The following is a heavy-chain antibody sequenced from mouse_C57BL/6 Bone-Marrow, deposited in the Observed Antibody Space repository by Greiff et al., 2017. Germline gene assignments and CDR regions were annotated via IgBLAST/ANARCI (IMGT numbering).Heavy chain of an antibody. D-gene: IGHD1-1*01. V-gene: IGHV1-4*01. CDR1: GYTFTSYT. CDR2: INPSSGYT. J-gene: IGHJ4*01. CDR3: SRSYYGNYYAMDY. Sequence: QVHVKQSGAELARPGASVKMSCKASGYTFTSYTMHWVKQRPGQGLEWIGYINPSSGYTKYNQKFKDKATLTADKSSSTAYMQLSSLTSEDSAVYYCSRSYYGNYYAMDYWGQGTSVTVSS.